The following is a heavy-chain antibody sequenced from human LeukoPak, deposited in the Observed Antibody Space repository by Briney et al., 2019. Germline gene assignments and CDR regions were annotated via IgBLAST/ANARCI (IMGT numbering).Heavy chain of an antibody. CDR3: ARDSGLRSSDY. V-gene: IGHV4-61*02. CDR1: GGSISSGSYY. Sequence: SSETLSLTCTVSGGSISSGSYYWSWIRQPAGKGLEWIGRIYTSGSTNYNPSLKSRVTISVDTSKNQFSLKLSSVTAADTAVYYCARDSGLRSSDYWGQGTLVTVSS. J-gene: IGHJ4*02. CDR2: IYTSGST. D-gene: IGHD5-12*01.